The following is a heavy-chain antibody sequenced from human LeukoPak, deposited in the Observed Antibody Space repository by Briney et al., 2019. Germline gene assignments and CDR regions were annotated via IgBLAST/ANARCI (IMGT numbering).Heavy chain of an antibody. V-gene: IGHV3-7*01. CDR2: IKLDGSDK. D-gene: IGHD6-19*01. CDR1: GFTFRNYW. Sequence: GGSLRLSCAASGFTFRNYWMSWVRQAPGKGLEWVANIKLDGSDKYYVDSVKGRFTISRDSAKNSVYLQMNSLRAEDTAVYYCARVGQWLPDYWGQGTLVTVSS. CDR3: ARVGQWLPDY. J-gene: IGHJ4*02.